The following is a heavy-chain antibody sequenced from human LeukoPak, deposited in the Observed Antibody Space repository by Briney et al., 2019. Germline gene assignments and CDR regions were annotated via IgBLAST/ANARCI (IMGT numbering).Heavy chain of an antibody. D-gene: IGHD2-15*01. Sequence: GGSLRLSCAASGFTFSSYSMNWVRQAPGKGLEWVSSISSSSSYIYYADSVKGRFTISRDNARNSLYLQMNSLRAEDTAVYYCARAGILWGDYWGQGTLVTVSS. CDR3: ARAGILWGDY. J-gene: IGHJ4*02. CDR2: ISSSSSYI. CDR1: GFTFSSYS. V-gene: IGHV3-21*01.